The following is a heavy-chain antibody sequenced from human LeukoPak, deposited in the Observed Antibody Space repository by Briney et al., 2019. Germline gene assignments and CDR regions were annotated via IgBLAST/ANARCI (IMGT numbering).Heavy chain of an antibody. V-gene: IGHV3-48*01. CDR2: ISSSSSTI. Sequence: GGSLRLSCAASGFTFSSYNMNWVRQAPGKGLEWVSYISSSSSTIYYADSVKGRFTISRDNAKKSLYLQRNSLRAEDTAVYYCSRAGPLNYYSYMDVGGKGTTATVSS. J-gene: IGHJ6*03. CDR1: GFTFSSYN. CDR3: SRAGPLNYYSYMDV. D-gene: IGHD1-14*01.